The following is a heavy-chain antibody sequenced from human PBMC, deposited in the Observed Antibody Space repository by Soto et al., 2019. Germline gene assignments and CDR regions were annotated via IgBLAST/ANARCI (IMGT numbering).Heavy chain of an antibody. CDR1: GCSFTSYW. Sequence: GESLKISCKGSGCSFTSYWISWVRQMPGKGLEWMGRIDPSDSDTKYSPSFQGQVTISADKSISTAYLQWSSLKASDTAMYYCARLLYSNYGMDVWGQGTTVTVSS. CDR3: ARLLYSNYGMDV. CDR2: IDPSDSDT. D-gene: IGHD4-4*01. J-gene: IGHJ6*02. V-gene: IGHV5-10-1*04.